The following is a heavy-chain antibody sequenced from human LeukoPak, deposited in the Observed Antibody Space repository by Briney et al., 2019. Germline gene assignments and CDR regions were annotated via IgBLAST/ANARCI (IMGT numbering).Heavy chain of an antibody. CDR3: ASISLRHDAFDI. V-gene: IGHV4-34*01. J-gene: IGHJ3*02. CDR2: INHNGST. D-gene: IGHD3-9*01. CDR1: GGSFSGYY. Sequence: SVTLSLTCAVYGGSFSGYYWSWIRQPPGKGLEWIGEINHNGSTNYNPSLKSRVTISVDTSKNQFSLKLSSVTAADTAVYYCASISLRHDAFDIWGQGTMVTVSS.